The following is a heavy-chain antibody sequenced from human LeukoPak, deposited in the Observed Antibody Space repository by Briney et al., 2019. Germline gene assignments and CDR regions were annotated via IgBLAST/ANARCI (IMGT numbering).Heavy chain of an antibody. V-gene: IGHV4-39*07. CDR1: GDSISSSNNY. J-gene: IGHJ4*02. CDR3: ARDSCSSTSCRKKFDK. Sequence: SETLSLTCTVSGDSISSSNNYWAWVRQPPGKGLEWIGTIHYTGSTYYNPSLKSRVTISVETSKIQLSLKLSSVTAADTVVYYCARDSCSSTSCRKKFDKWGQGTLVTVSS. CDR2: IHYTGST. D-gene: IGHD2-2*01.